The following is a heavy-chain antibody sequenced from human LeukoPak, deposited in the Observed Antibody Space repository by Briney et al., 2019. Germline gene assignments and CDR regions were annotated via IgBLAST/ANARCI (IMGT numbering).Heavy chain of an antibody. V-gene: IGHV3-43D*03. J-gene: IGHJ6*03. CDR3: AKEGYYGSGSRYYYYYYMDV. CDR1: GFTFDDYA. D-gene: IGHD3-10*01. Sequence: PGGSLRLSCAASGFTFDDYAMHWFRQAPGKGLEWFSLISWDGGSTYYADSVKGRFTISRDNSKNSLYLQMNSLRAEDTALYYCAKEGYYGSGSRYYYYYYMDVWGKGTTVTVSS. CDR2: ISWDGGST.